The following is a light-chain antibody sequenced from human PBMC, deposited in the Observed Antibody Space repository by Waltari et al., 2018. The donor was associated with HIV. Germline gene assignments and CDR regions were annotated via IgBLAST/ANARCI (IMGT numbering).Light chain of an antibody. CDR1: SSDVAGYSS. CDR3: CAFAGYYVV. J-gene: IGLJ2*01. CDR2: EVN. Sequence: QSALTQPRPVSGSPGPSVTISCIGPSSDVAGYSSSSWSQQPPAKAPQLLIYEVNKRPAGVPDRFSGSKSGNTASLTISGLQAEDEADYYCCAFAGYYVVFGGGTKLTVL. V-gene: IGLV2-11*01.